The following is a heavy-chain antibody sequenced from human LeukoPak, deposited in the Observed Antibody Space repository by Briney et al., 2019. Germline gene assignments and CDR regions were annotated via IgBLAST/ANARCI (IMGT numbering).Heavy chain of an antibody. CDR2: ISYDGSNK. Sequence: GGSLRLSCAASGFTFSTYGMSWVRQAPGKGLEWVAVISYDGSNKYYADSVKGRFTISRDNSKNTLYLQMNSLRAEDTAVYYCARDFGVVIIGNWFDPWGQGTLVTVSS. D-gene: IGHD3-3*01. V-gene: IGHV3-30*05. CDR1: GFTFSTYG. J-gene: IGHJ5*02. CDR3: ARDFGVVIIGNWFDP.